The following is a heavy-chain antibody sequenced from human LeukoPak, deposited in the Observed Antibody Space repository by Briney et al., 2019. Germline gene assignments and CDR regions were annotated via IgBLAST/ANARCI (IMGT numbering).Heavy chain of an antibody. Sequence: GGSLRLSCAASGFTFSSYSMNWVRQAPGKGLEWVSYISSSSGTIYYADSVKGQFTISRDNSKNTLFLQMNSLRAEDTALHYCAKGISRYCSGGTCYFDYWGQGTLVTVSS. CDR3: AKGISRYCSGGTCYFDY. CDR2: ISSSSGTI. D-gene: IGHD2-15*01. V-gene: IGHV3-48*01. CDR1: GFTFSSYS. J-gene: IGHJ4*02.